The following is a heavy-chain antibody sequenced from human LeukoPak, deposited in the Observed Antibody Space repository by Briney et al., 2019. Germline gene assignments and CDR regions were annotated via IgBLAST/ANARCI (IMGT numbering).Heavy chain of an antibody. CDR3: AREIGPRQLHLWGSAFDY. CDR2: INPSGGGT. D-gene: IGHD5-18*01. V-gene: IGHV1-46*01. CDR1: GYTFTSYY. J-gene: IGHJ4*02. Sequence: GASVKVSCKASGYTFTSYYVHWVRQAPGQGLEWMGIINPSGGGTSYAQKFQGRLTMTRDTSTTTVYMELSSLRSEDTAMYYWAREIGPRQLHLWGSAFDYWGQGTLVTVSS.